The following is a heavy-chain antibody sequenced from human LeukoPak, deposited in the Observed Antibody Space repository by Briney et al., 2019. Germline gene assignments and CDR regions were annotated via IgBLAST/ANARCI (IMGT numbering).Heavy chain of an antibody. CDR1: GFTFNSYT. V-gene: IGHV3-48*01. D-gene: IGHD2-21*02. CDR3: ARDLGSGDHGLLV. Sequence: GGSLRLFCAASGFTFNSYTMNGVRQAPGKGLEGISYISRTGTAIYYADSVKGRFTISRDNAMNSLDLQMNSLRSEDTGLYFCARDLGSGDHGLLVWGQGTLLTVSS. CDR2: ISRTGTAI. J-gene: IGHJ4*02.